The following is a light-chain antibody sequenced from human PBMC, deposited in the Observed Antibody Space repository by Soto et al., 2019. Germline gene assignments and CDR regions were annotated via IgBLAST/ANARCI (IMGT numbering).Light chain of an antibody. J-gene: IGLJ2*01. CDR2: DND. CDR1: SSDTRYNF. CDR3: GTWSNHLSAGHV. V-gene: IGLV1-51*01. Sequence: QSVLTQPPSVSAAPGQRVTISCSGISSDTRYNFVSWYQQLPGTAPKLLIYDNDKRTSGIPDRFSGSRSGTSATLAITGLPTGDEADYYCGTWSNHLSAGHVFRGGTTLTVL.